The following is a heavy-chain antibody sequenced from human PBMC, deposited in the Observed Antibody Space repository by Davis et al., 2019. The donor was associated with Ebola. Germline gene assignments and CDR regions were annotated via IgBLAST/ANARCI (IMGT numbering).Heavy chain of an antibody. CDR1: GYTFTSYG. D-gene: IGHD6-6*01. CDR3: ARDGYSSSSQNWFDA. CDR2: ISAYNGNT. Sequence: ASVKVSCKASGYTFTSYGISWVRQAPGQGLEWMGWISAYNGNTNYAQRFQGRVAVTRDTSTSTVYMELSSLRSEDTAVYYCARDGYSSSSQNWFDAWGQGTLVTVSS. V-gene: IGHV1-18*01. J-gene: IGHJ5*02.